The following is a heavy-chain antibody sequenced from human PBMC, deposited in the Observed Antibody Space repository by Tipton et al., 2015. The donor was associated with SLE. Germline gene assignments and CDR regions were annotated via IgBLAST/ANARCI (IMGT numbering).Heavy chain of an antibody. CDR1: GGSISSYY. V-gene: IGHV4-59*12. CDR2: IYYSGST. J-gene: IGHJ3*02. D-gene: IGHD2-2*01. Sequence: TLSLTCTVSGGSISSYYWSWIRQPPGKGLEWIGYIYYSGSTNYNPSLKSRVTISVDTSKNQFSLKLSSVTAADTAVYYCAREGGYCSTTFCSRAFDIWGQGTMVTVSS. CDR3: AREGGYCSTTFCSRAFDI.